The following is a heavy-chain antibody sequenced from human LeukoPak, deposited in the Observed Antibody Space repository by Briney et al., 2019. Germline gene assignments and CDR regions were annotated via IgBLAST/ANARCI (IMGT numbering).Heavy chain of an antibody. Sequence: GASVKVSCKASGYTFTGYYMHRVRPAPGQGLEWMGWINPNSGGTNYAQKFQGRVTMTRDTSISTAYMELSRLRSDDTAVYYCARAIAVAGTFVYWGQGTLVTVSS. V-gene: IGHV1-2*02. CDR2: INPNSGGT. J-gene: IGHJ4*02. D-gene: IGHD6-19*01. CDR3: ARAIAVAGTFVY. CDR1: GYTFTGYY.